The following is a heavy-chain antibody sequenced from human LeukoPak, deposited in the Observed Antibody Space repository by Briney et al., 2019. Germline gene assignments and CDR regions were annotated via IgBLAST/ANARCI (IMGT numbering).Heavy chain of an antibody. J-gene: IGHJ6*02. CDR1: GYTFTSYG. CDR2: ISAYNGNT. V-gene: IGHV1-18*01. D-gene: IGHD2-15*01. Sequence: GASVKVSCKASGYTFTSYGISWVRQAPGQGLAWMGWISAYNGNTNYAQKLQGRVTMTTDTSTSTAYMELRSLRSDDTAVYYCARPYCSGGSCYSPYYYGMDVWGQGTTVTVFS. CDR3: ARPYCSGGSCYSPYYYGMDV.